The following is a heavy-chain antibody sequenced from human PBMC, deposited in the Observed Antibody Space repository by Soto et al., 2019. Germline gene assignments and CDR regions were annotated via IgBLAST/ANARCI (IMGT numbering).Heavy chain of an antibody. CDR2: ISRSSGGDV. J-gene: IGHJ6*02. Sequence: LRLSCAASGFPFSALSMNWVRQAPGKGLEWVSSISRSSGGDVYYADSVKGRFTISRDNAKNSLYLQMNSLRAEDTAVYFCASQKKKPYLSYPYYYSMDVWGQGTTVTVSS. D-gene: IGHD1-26*01. V-gene: IGHV3-21*01. CDR3: ASQKKKPYLSYPYYYSMDV. CDR1: GFPFSALS.